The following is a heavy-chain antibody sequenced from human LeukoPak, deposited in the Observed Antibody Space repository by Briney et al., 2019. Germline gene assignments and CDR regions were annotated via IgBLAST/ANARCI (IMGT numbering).Heavy chain of an antibody. J-gene: IGHJ4*02. CDR1: GGSINSYY. CDR2: IYYSGST. V-gene: IGHV4-59*12. D-gene: IGHD2-21*02. Sequence: KPSETLSLTCTVSGGSINSYYWSWIRQPPGKGLEWIGYIYYSGSTNYNPSLKSRVTISVDTSKNQFSLKLSSVTAADTAVYYCARRDTVTADYWGQGTLVTVSS. CDR3: ARRDTVTADY.